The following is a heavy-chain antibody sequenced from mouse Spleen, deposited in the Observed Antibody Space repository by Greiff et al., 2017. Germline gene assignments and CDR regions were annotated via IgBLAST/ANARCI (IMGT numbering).Heavy chain of an antibody. CDR3: AKSDYGSSSLFAY. J-gene: IGHJ3*01. CDR2: IWRGGST. V-gene: IGHV2-5*01. Sequence: VHLVESGPGLVQPSQSLSITCTVSGFSLTSYGVHWVRQSPGKGLEWLGVIWRGGSTDYNAAFMSRLSITKDNSKSQVFFKMNSLQADDTAIYYCAKSDYGSSSLFAYWGQGTLVTVSA. D-gene: IGHD1-1*01. CDR1: GFSLTSYG.